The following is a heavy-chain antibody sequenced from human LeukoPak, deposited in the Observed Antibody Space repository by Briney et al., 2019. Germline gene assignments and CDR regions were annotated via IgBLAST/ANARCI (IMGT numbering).Heavy chain of an antibody. CDR3: AKDPSRNVLDDAFDI. D-gene: IGHD1-1*01. CDR2: INWNGGST. V-gene: IGHV3-20*04. Sequence: PGGSLRLSCAASGFTFDDYGMSWVRQAPGKGLEWVSGINWNGGSTGYADSVKGRFTISRDNSKNTLYLQMNSLRAEDTAVYYCAKDPSRNVLDDAFDIWGQGTMVTVSS. J-gene: IGHJ3*02. CDR1: GFTFDDYG.